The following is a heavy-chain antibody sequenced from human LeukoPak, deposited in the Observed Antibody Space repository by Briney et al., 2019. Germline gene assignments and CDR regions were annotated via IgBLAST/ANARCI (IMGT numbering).Heavy chain of an antibody. V-gene: IGHV3-7*01. CDR3: ATYTHWVAGDV. D-gene: IGHD3-16*01. Sequence: GGSLRLSCAASGFTFSDSWMSWVRQVPGKGLEWVANMNQDGSAKGYVDSVKGRFTISRDNARNSLYLQMSSLRPEDTAVYYCATYTHWVAGDVWGQGTTVTVSS. CDR2: MNQDGSAK. J-gene: IGHJ6*02. CDR1: GFTFSDSW.